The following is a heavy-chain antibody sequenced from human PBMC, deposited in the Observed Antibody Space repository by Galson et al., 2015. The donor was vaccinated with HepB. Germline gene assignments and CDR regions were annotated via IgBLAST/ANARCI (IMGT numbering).Heavy chain of an antibody. D-gene: IGHD3-9*01. CDR2: ISYDGSNK. CDR1: GFTFSSYA. CDR3: ARDPADILTGYYGGRGYGMDV. Sequence: SLRLSCAASGFTFSSYAMHWVRQAPGKGLEWVAVISYDGSNKYYADSVKGRSTISRDNSKNTLYLQMNSLRAEDTAVYYCARDPADILTGYYGGRGYGMDVWGQGTTVTVSS. V-gene: IGHV3-30-3*01. J-gene: IGHJ6*02.